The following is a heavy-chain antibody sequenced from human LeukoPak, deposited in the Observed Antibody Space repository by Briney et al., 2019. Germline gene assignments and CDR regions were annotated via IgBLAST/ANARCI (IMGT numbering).Heavy chain of an antibody. CDR2: ISYDGSNK. CDR1: GFTFSSYG. Sequence: PGGSLRLSCAASGFTFSSYGMHWVRQAPGKGLEWVAVISYDGSNKYYADSVKGRFTISRDNSKSTLYLQMNSLRAEDTAVYHCARKKSVYRSSSSTYYYMDVWGKGTTVTVSS. V-gene: IGHV3-30*03. CDR3: ARKKSVYRSSSSTYYYMDV. J-gene: IGHJ6*03. D-gene: IGHD6-6*01.